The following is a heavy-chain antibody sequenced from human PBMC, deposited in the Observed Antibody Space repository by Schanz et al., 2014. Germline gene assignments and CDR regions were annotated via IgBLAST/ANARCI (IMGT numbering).Heavy chain of an antibody. CDR3: ARGRRGDCRRTSCTYYFDY. CDR1: RFTFSSYA. Sequence: EVQLLESGGGLVQPGGSLRLSCAASRFTFSSYAMSWVRQAIGKGLEWVSGIGPASDPYYAGSVKGRFTISRENGKNSLYLQMNSLRAGDTAVYYCARGRRGDCRRTSCTYYFDYWGQGTLVTVSS. CDR2: IGPASDP. V-gene: IGHV3-13*05. J-gene: IGHJ4*02. D-gene: IGHD2-2*01.